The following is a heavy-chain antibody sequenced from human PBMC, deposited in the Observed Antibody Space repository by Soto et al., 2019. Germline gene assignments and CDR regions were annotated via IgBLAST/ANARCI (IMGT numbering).Heavy chain of an antibody. CDR2: ISGSGGST. CDR1: GDSISTDY. V-gene: IGHV3-23*01. Sequence: ETLSLTCTVSGDSISTDYWSWVRQAPGKGLEWVSAISGSGGSTYYADSVKGRFTFSRDNSKNTLYLQMNSLRAEDTAVYYCAKGSGSSWYSSWGQGTLVTVSS. CDR3: AKGSGSSWYSS. J-gene: IGHJ4*02. D-gene: IGHD6-13*01.